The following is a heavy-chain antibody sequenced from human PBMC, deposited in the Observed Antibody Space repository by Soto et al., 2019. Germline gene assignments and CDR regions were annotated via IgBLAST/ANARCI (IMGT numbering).Heavy chain of an antibody. CDR3: ARGGGGYNLGAVY. CDR2: IIPKLGSA. Sequence: QVQLVQSGDEVKKPGSSVQVSCKASGGGNLRDYRTTWVRQAPGQGLEWMGGIIPKLGSANYAQNIQGRVTMTADESTSTVYMELRSLRSEDTAGYYCARGGGGYNLGAVYWGQGTPVTVSS. V-gene: IGHV1-69*01. J-gene: IGHJ4*02. CDR1: GGGNLRDYR. D-gene: IGHD5-12*01.